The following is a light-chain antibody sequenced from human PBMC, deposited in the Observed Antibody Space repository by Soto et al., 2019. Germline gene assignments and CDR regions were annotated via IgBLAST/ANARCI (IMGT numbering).Light chain of an antibody. CDR3: QQCSDWPLFT. J-gene: IGKJ5*01. CDR1: QSISSN. CDR2: GAS. Sequence: EIVMTQSPATLSVTPGERATLSCRASQSISSNLAWYQQKPGQAPRVLIYGASTRATGIPARFSGSGSGTEFTLTISSLQSEDFAVYFCQQCSDWPLFTFGQGTRLEIK. V-gene: IGKV3-15*01.